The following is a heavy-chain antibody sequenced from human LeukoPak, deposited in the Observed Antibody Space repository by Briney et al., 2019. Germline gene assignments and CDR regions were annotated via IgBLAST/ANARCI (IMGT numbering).Heavy chain of an antibody. CDR3: ATLGYCSSTSCYPPLDY. CDR2: INHSGST. D-gene: IGHD2-2*01. CDR1: GGSISSGGYY. Sequence: SETLSLTCTVSGGSISSGGYYWSWIRQPPGKGLEWIGEINHSGSTNYNPSLKSRVTISVDTSKNQFSLKLSSVTAADTAVYYCATLGYCSSTSCYPPLDYWGQGTLVTVSS. V-gene: IGHV4-39*07. J-gene: IGHJ4*02.